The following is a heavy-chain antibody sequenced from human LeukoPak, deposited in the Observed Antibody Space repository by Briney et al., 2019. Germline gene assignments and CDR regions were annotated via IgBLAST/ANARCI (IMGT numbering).Heavy chain of an antibody. CDR2: FDPEDGET. J-gene: IGHJ5*02. Sequence: ASVKVSCKVSGYALTELSMHWVRQAPGKGLEWMGGFDPEDGETIYAQKFQGRVTMTEDTSTDTAYMELSSLRSEDTAVYYCASMYSGSYDWFDPWGQGTLVTVSS. V-gene: IGHV1-24*01. D-gene: IGHD1-26*01. CDR3: ASMYSGSYDWFDP. CDR1: GYALTELS.